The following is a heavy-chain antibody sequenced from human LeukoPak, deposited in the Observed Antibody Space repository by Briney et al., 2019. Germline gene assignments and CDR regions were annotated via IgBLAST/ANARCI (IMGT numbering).Heavy chain of an antibody. CDR1: GFTFSSYS. Sequence: GGSLRLSCAASGFTFSSYSMNWVRQAPGKGLEWVSSISSSDTYIYHADSVKGRFTISRDNAKNSLYLQMNSLRAEDTAVYYCVSGSYDYWGQGTLVTVSS. D-gene: IGHD1-26*01. V-gene: IGHV3-21*01. CDR2: ISSSDTYI. J-gene: IGHJ4*02. CDR3: VSGSYDY.